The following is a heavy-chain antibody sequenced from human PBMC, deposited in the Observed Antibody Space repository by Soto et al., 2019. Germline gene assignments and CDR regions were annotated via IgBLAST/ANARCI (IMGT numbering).Heavy chain of an antibody. CDR2: SYYSGST. V-gene: IGHV4-31*03. J-gene: IGHJ5*02. CDR3: ARSIDP. CDR1: GGSISSGGYY. Sequence: QVQLQESGPGLVKPSQTLSLTCTVSGGSISSGGYYWSWIRQHPGKGLEWLGYSYYSGSTYYNPSLKSRVTMSLDTSKNHFSLKPSSVTAADTAVYYCARSIDPWGQGTLGTVSS.